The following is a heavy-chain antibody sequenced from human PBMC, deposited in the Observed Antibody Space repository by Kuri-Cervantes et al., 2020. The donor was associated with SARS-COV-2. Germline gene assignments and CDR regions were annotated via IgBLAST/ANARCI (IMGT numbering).Heavy chain of an antibody. CDR3: ARVGVDTMIANGKILDY. V-gene: IGHV1-46*01. Sequence: ASVKVSCKASGYTFTSHYMHWVRQAPGQGLEWMGIINPSGGSTSYAQKFQGRVTMTRDTSTSTVYMELRSLRSDDTAVYYCARVGVDTMIANGKILDYWGQGTLVTVSS. CDR1: GYTFTSHY. J-gene: IGHJ4*02. CDR2: INPSGGST. D-gene: IGHD3-22*01.